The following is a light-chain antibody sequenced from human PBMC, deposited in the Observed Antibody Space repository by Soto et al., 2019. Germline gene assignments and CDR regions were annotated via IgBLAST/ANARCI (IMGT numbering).Light chain of an antibody. CDR2: GPA. V-gene: IGKV3-15*01. Sequence: DIVLTQSPATLSAYLWERANLPSTASESVLDYLAWFQQRPGQSPRLLIYGPATRATGIPGRFRGSGSGTEFSLTITSLQSEDFAVYYCQQYYKWQQLTIGQGTKVDIK. CDR3: QQYYKWQQLT. CDR1: ESVLDY. J-gene: IGKJ1*01.